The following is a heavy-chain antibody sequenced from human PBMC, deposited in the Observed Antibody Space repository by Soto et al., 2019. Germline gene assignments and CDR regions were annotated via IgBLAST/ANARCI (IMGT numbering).Heavy chain of an antibody. CDR1: GGYISSSDYY. CDR3: ARLGAFYQSIDP. D-gene: IGHD3-3*02. V-gene: IGHV4-39*07. CDR2: IYYTGTT. J-gene: IGHJ5*02. Sequence: PSETLSLTCTVSGGYISSSDYYWGWIRQPPGKGLEWLGYIYYTGTTSYNPSLKSRVTLSLETSKSQFSLRLTSVTASDTAIYYCARLGAFYQSIDPWGQGTLVTVSS.